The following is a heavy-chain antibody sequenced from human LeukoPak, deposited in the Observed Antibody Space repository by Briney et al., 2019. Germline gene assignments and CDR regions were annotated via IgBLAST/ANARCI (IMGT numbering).Heavy chain of an antibody. D-gene: IGHD6-13*01. Sequence: HPGGSLRLSCAASGFTVSSNYMSWVRQAPGKGLEWVSVIYSGGSTYYADSVKGRFTISRDNSKNTLYLQMNSLRAEDTAVYYCAREQEPLSSSWSGPFDYWGQGTLVTVSS. CDR1: GFTVSSNY. V-gene: IGHV3-53*01. CDR2: IYSGGST. J-gene: IGHJ4*02. CDR3: AREQEPLSSSWSGPFDY.